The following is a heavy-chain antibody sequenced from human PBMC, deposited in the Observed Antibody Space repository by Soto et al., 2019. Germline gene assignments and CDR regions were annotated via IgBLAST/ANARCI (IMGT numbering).Heavy chain of an antibody. V-gene: IGHV1-69*01. D-gene: IGHD2-15*01. CDR3: ARKSGRDCHSGGGCFSLDV. CDR1: GETLNSNP. CDR2: IVPLSDRT. Sequence: QVQLVQSGAEVKKPGSSLKVSCKVFGETLNSNPIGWVRQAPGQGLEWVGGIVPLSDRTNYAQELQDRVTAAAEGSTSKVYMELSNLKTDDGAVYYCARKSGRDCHSGGGCFSLDVLDQGSLITVSS. J-gene: IGHJ4*02.